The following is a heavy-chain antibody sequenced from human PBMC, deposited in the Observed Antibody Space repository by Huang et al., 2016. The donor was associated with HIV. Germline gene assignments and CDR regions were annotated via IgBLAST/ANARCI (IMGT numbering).Heavy chain of an antibody. CDR3: VRGWYIAALPYFDY. CDR2: MNTNSGKT. Sequence: QVQLVQSGAEVRKPAASVKVSCEASGYSFASYDINWVRQATGQGLEWMVWMNTNSGKTGYAQKFQGRVTMTRNTSISTAYMELSSLRSEDTAKYFCVRGWYIAALPYFDYWGQGTLVTVSS. J-gene: IGHJ4*02. D-gene: IGHD6-6*01. V-gene: IGHV1-8*01. CDR1: GYSFASYD.